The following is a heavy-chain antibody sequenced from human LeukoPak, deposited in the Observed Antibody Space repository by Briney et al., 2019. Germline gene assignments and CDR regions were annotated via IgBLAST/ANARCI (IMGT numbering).Heavy chain of an antibody. CDR3: AKQSSRRLDYFDY. Sequence: GGSLRLSCAASGFTFSSYAMSWVRQAPGKGLEWVSAISGSGGSTYYADSVKGRFTISRDNSKNTLYLRMNSLRAEDTAVYYCAKQSSRRLDYFDYWGQGTLVTVSS. D-gene: IGHD6-13*01. CDR1: GFTFSSYA. J-gene: IGHJ4*02. CDR2: ISGSGGST. V-gene: IGHV3-23*01.